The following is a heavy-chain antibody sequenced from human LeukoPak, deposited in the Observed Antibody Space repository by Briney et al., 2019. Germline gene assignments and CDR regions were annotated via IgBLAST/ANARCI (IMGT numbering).Heavy chain of an antibody. Sequence: GGSLRLSCVASGFNFIGYEMHWVRQAPGRGLEWVSYINSRGSTIYYGHSVKGRFTISRDNAENSLYLEMNSLRVEDTALYYCARGRSYRNFDYWGQGTQVTVS. V-gene: IGHV3-48*03. J-gene: IGHJ4*02. D-gene: IGHD3-10*01. CDR1: GFNFIGYE. CDR2: INSRGSTI. CDR3: ARGRSYRNFDY.